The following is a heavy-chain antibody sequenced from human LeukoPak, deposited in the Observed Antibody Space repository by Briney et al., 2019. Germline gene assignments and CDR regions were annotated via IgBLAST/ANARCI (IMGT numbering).Heavy chain of an antibody. J-gene: IGHJ4*02. CDR1: GGSISSYY. CDR2: IYTSGST. V-gene: IGHV4-4*07. D-gene: IGHD2-2*02. Sequence: SETLSLTCTVSGGSISSYYWSWIRQPAGKGLEWIGRIYTSGSTNYNPSLKSRVTMSVDTSKNQFSLKLSSVTAADTAVYYCARGGCSSTSCYIQLDYWGQGTLVTVSS. CDR3: ARGGCSSTSCYIQLDY.